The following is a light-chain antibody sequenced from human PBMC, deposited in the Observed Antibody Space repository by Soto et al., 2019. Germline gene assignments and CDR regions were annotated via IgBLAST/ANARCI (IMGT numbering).Light chain of an antibody. CDR3: QSYDSSLSGVV. J-gene: IGLJ2*01. CDR2: GNS. V-gene: IGLV1-40*01. Sequence: QLVLTQPPSVSGAPGQRVTISCTGSSSNIGAGYVHWYQQLPGTAPKLLIYGNSNRPSGVPDRFSGSKSGTSASLAITGLQAEDEADYYCQSYDSSLSGVVFGGGTKLTVL. CDR1: SSNIGAGY.